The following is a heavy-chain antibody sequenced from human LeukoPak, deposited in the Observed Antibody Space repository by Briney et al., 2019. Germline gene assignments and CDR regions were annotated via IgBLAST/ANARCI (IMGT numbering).Heavy chain of an antibody. D-gene: IGHD5-12*01. CDR3: ARDRLRGEVATIPFY. CDR2: IKQDGSEK. CDR1: GFTFSSYW. J-gene: IGHJ4*02. Sequence: GGSLRLSCAASGFTFSSYWMSWVRQAPGKGLEWVANIKQDGSEKYYVDSVKGRFTISRDNAKNSLYLQMNSLRAEDTAVYYCARDRLRGEVATIPFYWGQRTLVTVSS. V-gene: IGHV3-7*04.